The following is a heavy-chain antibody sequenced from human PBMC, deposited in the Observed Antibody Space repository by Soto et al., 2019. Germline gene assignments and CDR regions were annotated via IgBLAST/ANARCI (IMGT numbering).Heavy chain of an antibody. Sequence: QVQLVESGGGVVQPGRSLRLSCAASGFTFSSYGMHWVRQAPGKGLEWVAVISYDGSNKYYADSVKGRFTISRDNSKNTLYLQMNSLRAEDTAVYYCAKDLGVSAYYYDSSGYYPFLCGMDVWGQGTTVTVSS. CDR1: GFTFSSYG. CDR3: AKDLGVSAYYYDSSGYYPFLCGMDV. CDR2: ISYDGSNK. V-gene: IGHV3-30*18. J-gene: IGHJ6*02. D-gene: IGHD3-22*01.